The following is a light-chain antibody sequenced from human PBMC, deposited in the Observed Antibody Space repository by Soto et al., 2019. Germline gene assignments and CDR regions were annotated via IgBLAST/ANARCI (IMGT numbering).Light chain of an antibody. CDR1: QSINSN. CDR3: QQYNNWPRAT. J-gene: IGKJ4*01. Sequence: IVMTQSPATLSVSPGKRATLSCRASQSINSNLAWYQQKPGQAPRLLMFRASIRATGFPARFSGSGSGTEFNITISSLQSEDSAIYYCQQYNNWPRATFGGGTKVDIK. CDR2: RAS. V-gene: IGKV3-15*01.